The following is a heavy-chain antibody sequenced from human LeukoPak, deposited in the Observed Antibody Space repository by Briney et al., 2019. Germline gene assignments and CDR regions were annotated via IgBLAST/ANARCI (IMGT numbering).Heavy chain of an antibody. CDR3: AREPVKYYYDSSDSSYYYYYMDV. CDR2: IYTSGST. V-gene: IGHV4-4*07. Sequence: PSETLSLTCTVSGGSISSYYWSWIRQPAGKGLEWIGRIYTSGSTNYNPSLKSRVTMSVDTSKNQFSLKLSSVTAADTAVYYCAREPVKYYYDSSDSSYYYYYMDVWGKGTTVTVSS. J-gene: IGHJ6*03. CDR1: GGSISSYY. D-gene: IGHD3-22*01.